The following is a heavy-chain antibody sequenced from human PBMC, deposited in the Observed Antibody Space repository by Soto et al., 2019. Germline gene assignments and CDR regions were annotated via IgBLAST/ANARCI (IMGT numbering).Heavy chain of an antibody. J-gene: IGHJ5*02. CDR2: INHSGST. D-gene: IGHD5-18*01. V-gene: IGHV4-34*01. CDR3: ARGRSRGYSYTRNWFDP. CDR1: GGSFSGYY. Sequence: SEPLSFTCAVYGGSFSGYYWSWIRQPPGKGLEWIGEINHSGSTNYNPSLKSRVTISVDTSKNQFSLKLSSVTAADTAVYYCARGRSRGYSYTRNWFDPWGQGTLVTVSS.